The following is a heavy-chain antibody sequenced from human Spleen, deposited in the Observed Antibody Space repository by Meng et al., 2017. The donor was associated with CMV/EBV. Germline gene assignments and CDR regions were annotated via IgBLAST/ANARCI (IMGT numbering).Heavy chain of an antibody. CDR1: GFTFSSYS. Sequence: GESLKISCAASGFTFSSYSMNWVRQAQGKGLEWVSSISSSSSYIYYADSMKGRFTISRDNAKNSLYLQMNSLRAEDTAVYYCARDLGSGSPFGESFAWGQGTTVTVSS. J-gene: IGHJ6*01. D-gene: IGHD3-10*01. CDR3: ARDLGSGSPFGESFA. CDR2: ISSSSSYI. V-gene: IGHV3-21*01.